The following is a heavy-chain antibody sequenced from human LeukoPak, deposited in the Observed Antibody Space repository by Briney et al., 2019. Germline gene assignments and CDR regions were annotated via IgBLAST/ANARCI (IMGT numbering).Heavy chain of an antibody. CDR3: ARGGPHRFFGVVIGNYYYYGMDV. D-gene: IGHD3-3*01. V-gene: IGHV1-46*01. CDR1: GYTFPSYF. Sequence: ASVTVSCKASGYTFPSYFMHWVRQAPGQGLEWMGIINPTGGSTTYAQKFQGRVTMTRNTSISTAYMELSSLRSEDTAVYYCARGGPHRFFGVVIGNYYYYGMDVWGQGTTVTVSS. J-gene: IGHJ6*02. CDR2: INPTGGST.